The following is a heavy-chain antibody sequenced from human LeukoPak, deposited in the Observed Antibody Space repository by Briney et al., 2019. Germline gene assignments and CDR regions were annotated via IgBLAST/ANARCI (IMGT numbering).Heavy chain of an antibody. CDR2: INHSGST. CDR3: ARGWQLAYYYYYYYYMDV. D-gene: IGHD6-13*01. J-gene: IGHJ6*03. V-gene: IGHV4-34*01. CDR1: GGSFSGYY. Sequence: KPSETLSLTCAVYGGSFSGYYWSRIRQPPGKGLEWIGEINHSGSTNYNPSLKSRVTISVDTSKNQFSLKLSSVTAADTAVYYCARGWQLAYYYYYYYYMDVWGKGTTVTVSS.